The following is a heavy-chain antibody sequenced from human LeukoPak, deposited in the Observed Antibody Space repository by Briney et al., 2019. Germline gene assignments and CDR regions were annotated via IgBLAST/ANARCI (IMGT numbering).Heavy chain of an antibody. CDR1: GYTFTSYG. CDR2: ISAYSGNT. D-gene: IGHD4-17*01. J-gene: IGHJ4*02. Sequence: ASVKVSCKASGYTFTSYGISWVRQAPGQGLEGMGWISAYSGNTNYAQKLQGRVTMTTDTSTSTAYMELRSLRSDDTAVYYCARVLFYGDYEGYWGQGTLVTVSS. CDR3: ARVLFYGDYEGY. V-gene: IGHV1-18*01.